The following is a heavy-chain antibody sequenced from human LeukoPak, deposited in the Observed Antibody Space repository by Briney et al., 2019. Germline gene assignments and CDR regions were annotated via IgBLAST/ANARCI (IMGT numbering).Heavy chain of an antibody. D-gene: IGHD6-13*01. CDR3: ARSLAAAGPTHNWFAP. CDR1: GGSISSSSNY. Sequence: SETLCLNCSVSGGSISSSSNYWGWIRQPPGKGLEWIGSIYYSGDTYYNPSLRSRVTISVDTSKNQFSLKLTSVTAADTAVYYCARSLAAAGPTHNWFAPWGQGTLDTVPS. CDR2: IYYSGDT. J-gene: IGHJ5*02. V-gene: IGHV4-39*01.